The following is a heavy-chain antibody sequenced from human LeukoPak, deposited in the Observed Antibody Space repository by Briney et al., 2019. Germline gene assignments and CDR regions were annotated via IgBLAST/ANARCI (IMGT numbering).Heavy chain of an antibody. CDR2: ISGYNGNT. V-gene: IGHV1-18*01. D-gene: IGHD5-12*01. Sequence: ASVKVSCKASGYTFTSYCIRWVRQAPGQGLEWMGWISGYNGNTNSAQKLQGRVTMTTDTSTTTAYMELRSLRSDDTAVYYCARRVATTDHFDYWGQGTLLTVSS. CDR3: ARRVATTDHFDY. J-gene: IGHJ4*02. CDR1: GYTFTSYC.